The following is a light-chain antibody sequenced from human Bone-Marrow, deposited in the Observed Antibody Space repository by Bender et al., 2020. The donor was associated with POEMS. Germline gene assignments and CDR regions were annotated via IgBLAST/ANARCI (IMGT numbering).Light chain of an antibody. CDR3: VAWDASLNGWV. V-gene: IGLV1-44*01. CDR1: GSNIGGYP. Sequence: QSVLTQPPSVSGTPGQRVTISCSGSGSNIGGYPVNWYQQLPGTAPRLLIYTNNERPSGVPDRFSGSKSGTSASLAITGLQSDYEAIYFCVAWDASLNGWVFGGGTKLTVL. J-gene: IGLJ3*02. CDR2: TNN.